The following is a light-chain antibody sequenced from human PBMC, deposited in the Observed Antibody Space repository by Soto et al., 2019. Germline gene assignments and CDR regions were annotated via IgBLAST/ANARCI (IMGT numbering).Light chain of an antibody. Sequence: EIVMTQSPATLSVSPGERATLSCRASQSVGSNLAWYQQKPGQAPGLLIYGASSRAPGIPDRFSGSGSGTDFTLTISRLEPEDFAVYYCQQYGTSPWTFGQGTKVEIK. V-gene: IGKV3-20*01. CDR2: GAS. CDR3: QQYGTSPWT. CDR1: QSVGSN. J-gene: IGKJ1*01.